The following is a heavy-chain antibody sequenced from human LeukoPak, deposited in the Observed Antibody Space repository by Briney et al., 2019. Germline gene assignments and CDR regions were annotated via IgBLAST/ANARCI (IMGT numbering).Heavy chain of an antibody. CDR2: IKGDGTHT. CDR1: GFTFSSYW. CDR3: ARSMSGSREL. D-gene: IGHD1-26*01. Sequence: PGGSLRLSCATSGFTFSSYWMSWVRQAPGKGLEWVANIKGDGTHTDYLDSVKGRCTISRDNAKNTLYLQMNSLSAEDTAMYYCARSMSGSRELWGQGTLVTVSP. J-gene: IGHJ4*02. V-gene: IGHV3-7*02.